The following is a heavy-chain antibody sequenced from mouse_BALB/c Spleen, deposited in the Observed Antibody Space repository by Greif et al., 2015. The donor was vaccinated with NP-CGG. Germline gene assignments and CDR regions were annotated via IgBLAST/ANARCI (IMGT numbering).Heavy chain of an antibody. CDR2: INPSSGYT. CDR1: GYTFTSYT. Sequence: VKLMKSGAELARPGASVKMSCKASGYTFTSYTMHWVKQRPGQGLEWIGYINPSSGYTNYNQKFKDKATLTADKSSSTAYMQLSSLTSEDSAVYYCARSHYGNSYAMDYWGQGTSVTVSS. D-gene: IGHD2-1*01. V-gene: IGHV1-4*01. J-gene: IGHJ4*01. CDR3: ARSHYGNSYAMDY.